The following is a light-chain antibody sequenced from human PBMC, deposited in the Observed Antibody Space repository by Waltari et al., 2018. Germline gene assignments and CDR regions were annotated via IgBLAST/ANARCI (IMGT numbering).Light chain of an antibody. J-gene: IGLJ1*01. CDR2: YDS. Sequence: SYVLTQAPSVSVAPGETARITCGGNNIADKNVHWYQQKPGQAPVLCIVYDSDRPSGIPERFSGSNSGNTATLTISRAEAGDEADYYCQVWDTSIDLSVFGTGTKVTVL. CDR3: QVWDTSIDLSV. V-gene: IGLV3-21*04. CDR1: NIADKN.